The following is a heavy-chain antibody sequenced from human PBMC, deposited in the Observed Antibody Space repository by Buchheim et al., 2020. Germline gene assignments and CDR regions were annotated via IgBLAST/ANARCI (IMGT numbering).Heavy chain of an antibody. Sequence: QMQLQQWGAGLLKPSETLSLTSAVYGGSFSGYFLSCVRQPPGKEVLCIGQINHRGRTTYHPSLKSRVSMSVDTSKNQFSLTLSSVTAADTAVYYCARAYYDSSGYHYEPFDSWGQGTL. CDR3: ARAYYDSSGYHYEPFDS. V-gene: IGHV4-34*01. J-gene: IGHJ4*02. CDR1: GGSFSGYF. D-gene: IGHD3-22*01. CDR2: INHRGRT.